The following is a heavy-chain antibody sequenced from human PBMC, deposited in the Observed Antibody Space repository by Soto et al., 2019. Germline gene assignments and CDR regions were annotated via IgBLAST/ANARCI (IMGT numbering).Heavy chain of an antibody. V-gene: IGHV3-74*01. CDR1: GFAFKDYW. CDR3: VRDLPPNSFHP. Sequence: GGSVRLSCVGSGFAFKDYWMHWVLQAPGKGLVWVSLIYNDGIDAVYADSVKGRFTISRDNAKNTLYLQMDSLEVEDTAVYYFVRDLPPNSFHPSGQGTLVTVSS. CDR2: IYNDGIDA. J-gene: IGHJ5*02.